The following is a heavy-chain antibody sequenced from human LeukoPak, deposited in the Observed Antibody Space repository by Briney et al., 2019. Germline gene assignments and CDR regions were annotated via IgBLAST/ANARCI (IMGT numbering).Heavy chain of an antibody. V-gene: IGHV3-21*01. CDR3: ARTIAARGDY. J-gene: IGHJ4*02. CDR1: GFTFSSYS. D-gene: IGHD6-13*01. Sequence: GGSLRLSCADSGFTFSSYSMNWVRQAPGKGLEWVSSISSSSSYIYYADSVKGRLTISRDNAKNSLYLQMNSLRAEDTAVYYCARTIAARGDYWGQGTLVTVSS. CDR2: ISSSSSYI.